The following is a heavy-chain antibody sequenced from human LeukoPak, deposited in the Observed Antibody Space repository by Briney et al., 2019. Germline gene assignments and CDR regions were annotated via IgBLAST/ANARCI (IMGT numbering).Heavy chain of an antibody. J-gene: IGHJ4*01. D-gene: IGHD6-13*01. CDR1: GFTFDDYA. V-gene: IGHV3-9*01. Sequence: GGSLRLSCEASGFTFDDYAVHWVRQAPGKGLEWVSGISWNGDSTGYADSVKGRFTISRDNAKNSLYLQMNTLRVEDAAFYFCAKDKGDSSTWSSPFDYWGHGSLVTVSS. CDR2: ISWNGDST. CDR3: AKDKGDSSTWSSPFDY.